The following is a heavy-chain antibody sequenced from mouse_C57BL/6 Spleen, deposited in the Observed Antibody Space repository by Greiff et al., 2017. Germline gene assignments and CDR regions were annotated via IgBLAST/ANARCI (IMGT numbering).Heavy chain of an antibody. J-gene: IGHJ3*01. V-gene: IGHV1-59*01. CDR2: IDPSDSYT. CDR1: GYTFTSYW. Sequence: QVQLQQPGAELVRPGTSVKLSCKASGYTFTSYWMHWVKQRPGQGLEWIGVIDPSDSYTNYNQKFKGKATLTVDTSSSTAYMQLSSLTSEDSAVCDCANYYGSSSFAYWGQGTLVTVSA. D-gene: IGHD1-1*01. CDR3: ANYYGSSSFAY.